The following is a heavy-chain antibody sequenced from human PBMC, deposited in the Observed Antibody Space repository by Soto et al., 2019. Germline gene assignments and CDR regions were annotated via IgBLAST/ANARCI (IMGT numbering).Heavy chain of an antibody. CDR2: INHSGST. J-gene: IGHJ6*02. V-gene: IGHV4-34*01. CDR1: GGSFSGYY. CDR3: ARGAAAGVDYGMDL. D-gene: IGHD6-13*01. Sequence: SETLSLTCAVYGGSFSGYYWSWIRQRPGKGLEWIGEINHSGSTNYNPPLKSRVTMSRDTSKKQCFLRVSSETAADTAVYYCARGAAAGVDYGMDLWGQGTTVTVSS.